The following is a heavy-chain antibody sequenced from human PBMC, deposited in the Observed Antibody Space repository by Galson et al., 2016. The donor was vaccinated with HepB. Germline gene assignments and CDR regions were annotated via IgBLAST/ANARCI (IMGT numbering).Heavy chain of an antibody. CDR1: GFTFSSYS. J-gene: IGHJ4*02. V-gene: IGHV3-23*01. Sequence: SLRLSCAASGFTFSSYSMSWVRQAPGKGLEWVSAISGSGGNTNYADSVKGRFAISRDNSKSTLYLQLNSLRAEDTAVYYCAKYWSVGSDWRTSDYWGQGTLVTVSS. CDR2: ISGSGGNT. CDR3: AKYWSVGSDWRTSDY. D-gene: IGHD6-19*01.